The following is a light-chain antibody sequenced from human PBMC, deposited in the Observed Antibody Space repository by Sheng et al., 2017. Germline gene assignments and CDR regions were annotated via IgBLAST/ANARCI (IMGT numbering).Light chain of an antibody. CDR2: SAS. CDR3: QQFGNPPYT. Sequence: VLTQSPVTLSLSPGERAIISCRARPNIDSSFLAWYQQRPGQPPRLLIYSASNRATGVPDRFSGSGSRTDVTLTISRVEPEDSAVYFCQQFGNPPYTFGPGTKLEI. V-gene: IGKV3-20*01. CDR1: PNIDSSF. J-gene: IGKJ2*01.